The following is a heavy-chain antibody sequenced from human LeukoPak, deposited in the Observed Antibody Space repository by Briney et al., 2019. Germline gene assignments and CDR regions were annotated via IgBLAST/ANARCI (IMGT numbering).Heavy chain of an antibody. CDR2: INTNTGNP. V-gene: IGHV7-4-1*02. CDR1: GYTFTSYA. J-gene: IGHJ6*03. CDR3: AMGYSYGPSDMDV. D-gene: IGHD5-18*01. Sequence: GASVKVSCRASGYTFTSYAMNWVRQAPGQGLEWMGWINTNTGNPTYAQGFTGRFVFSLDTSVSTAYLQISSLKAEDTAVYYCAMGYSYGPSDMDVWGKGTTVTVSS.